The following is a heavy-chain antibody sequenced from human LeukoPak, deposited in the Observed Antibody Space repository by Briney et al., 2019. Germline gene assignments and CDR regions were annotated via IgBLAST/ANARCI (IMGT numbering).Heavy chain of an antibody. CDR1: GYTFTSYY. Sequence: ASVKVSCKASGYTFTSYYMHWVRQAPGQGLEWMGIINPSGGSTSYAQKFQGRVTMTRDMSTSTVYMELSSLRSEDTAVYYCAREGQRTDRSYDAFDIWGQGTLVTVSS. D-gene: IGHD1-26*01. J-gene: IGHJ3*02. CDR3: AREGQRTDRSYDAFDI. CDR2: INPSGGST. V-gene: IGHV1-46*01.